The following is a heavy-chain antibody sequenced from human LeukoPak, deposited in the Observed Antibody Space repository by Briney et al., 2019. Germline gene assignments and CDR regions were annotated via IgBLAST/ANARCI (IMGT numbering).Heavy chain of an antibody. Sequence: PSETLSLTCTVSGVSITNYYWSWIRQPPGKGLEWIGHVSYSGSTNYNPSLKSRITMPVDTSKNQFSLNLTSVTAADTAVYYCARAISMVRGLHHYYYYMDVWGEGTTVTVAS. V-gene: IGHV4-59*01. CDR1: GVSITNYY. J-gene: IGHJ6*03. CDR2: VSYSGST. D-gene: IGHD3-10*01. CDR3: ARAISMVRGLHHYYYYMDV.